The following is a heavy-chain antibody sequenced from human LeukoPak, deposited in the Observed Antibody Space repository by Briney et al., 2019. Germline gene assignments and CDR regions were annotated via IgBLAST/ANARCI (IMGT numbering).Heavy chain of an antibody. CDR2: ISADGGST. CDR1: GLNFDDSA. V-gene: IGHV3-43*02. Sequence: GRSLRLSCVASGLNFDDSAMHWVRQAPGNGLEWVSLISADGGSTFSADSVKVRFSISRDNSKNSLYLQMNSLRSEDTAMYYCAKESGKFDYWGQGTLVAVSS. J-gene: IGHJ4*02. CDR3: AKESGKFDY.